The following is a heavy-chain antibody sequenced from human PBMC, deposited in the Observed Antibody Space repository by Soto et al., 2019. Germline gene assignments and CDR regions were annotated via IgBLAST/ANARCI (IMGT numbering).Heavy chain of an antibody. D-gene: IGHD2-8*01. J-gene: IGHJ4*02. CDR1: GYNFNRYW. CDR2: IYPGDSDT. V-gene: IGHV5-51*01. CDR3: ARQGDANEYSYFDY. Sequence: GESLKISCKGSGYNFNRYWIGWVRQMPGKGLEWMGVIYPGDSDTRYSPSLQGQVTISADKSSSAAYLQWSSLQASDTATYYCARQGDANEYSYFDYWGQGTPVTVSS.